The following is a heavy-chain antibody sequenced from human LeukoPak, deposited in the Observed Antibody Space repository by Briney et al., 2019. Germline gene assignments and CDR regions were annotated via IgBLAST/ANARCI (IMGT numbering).Heavy chain of an antibody. CDR3: AKSNGYGLVDI. V-gene: IGHV4-34*01. CDR1: GGSISSYY. D-gene: IGHD3-10*01. Sequence: SETLSLTCTVSGGSISSYYWSWIRQPPGKGLEWIGEINHSGSTNYNPSLKSRVTISLDTSRNQFSLKLNSVTAADTAVYYCAKSNGYGLVDIWGQGTMVTVSS. CDR2: INHSGST. J-gene: IGHJ3*02.